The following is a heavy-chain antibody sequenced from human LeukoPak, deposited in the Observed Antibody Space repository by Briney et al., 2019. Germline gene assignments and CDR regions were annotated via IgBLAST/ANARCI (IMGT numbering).Heavy chain of an antibody. CDR1: GFTFSSYG. CDR2: IRYDGSNK. J-gene: IGHJ4*02. V-gene: IGHV3-30*02. D-gene: IGHD3-10*01. CDR3: ARALYGSGSYSPPMGY. Sequence: GGSLRLSCAASGFTFSSYGMLWVRQAPGKGLEWVAFIRYDGSNKYYADSVKGRFTISRDNSKNTLYLQMNSLRAEDTAVYYCARALYGSGSYSPPMGYWGQGTLVTVSS.